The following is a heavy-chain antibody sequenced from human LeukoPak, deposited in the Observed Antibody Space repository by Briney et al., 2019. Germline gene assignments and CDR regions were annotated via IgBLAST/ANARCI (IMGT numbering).Heavy chain of an antibody. CDR3: ARDVPEMATIGDFYYYYGMDV. CDR2: INHSGST. Sequence: PSETLSLTCAVYGGSFSGYYWSWIRQPPGKGLEWIGEINHSGSTNYNPSLKSRVTISADTSKNQFSLKLSSVTAADTAVYYCARDVPEMATIGDFYYYYGMDVWGQGTTVTVSS. V-gene: IGHV4-34*01. CDR1: GGSFSGYY. D-gene: IGHD5-24*01. J-gene: IGHJ6*02.